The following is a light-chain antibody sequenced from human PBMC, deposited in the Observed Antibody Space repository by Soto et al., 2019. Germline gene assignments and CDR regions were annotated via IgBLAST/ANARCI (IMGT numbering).Light chain of an antibody. CDR3: QQFNNWPPWT. J-gene: IGKJ1*01. Sequence: TQSPGTLSLSGWERATLSCRASQNVGNNLVWYQQKPGQAPRLLIYGASTRAAGIPDRFSGSGSGTEFTLTISGLQSDDFAVYYCQQFNNWPPWTFGQGTKVDI. CDR1: QNVGNN. V-gene: IGKV3-15*01. CDR2: GAS.